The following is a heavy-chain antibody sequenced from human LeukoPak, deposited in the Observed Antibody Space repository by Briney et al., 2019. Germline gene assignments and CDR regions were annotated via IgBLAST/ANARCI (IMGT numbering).Heavy chain of an antibody. J-gene: IGHJ3*02. Sequence: SETLSLTCTVSGGSISSYYWSWIRQPAGKGLEWIGRIYTSGSTNYNPSLKSRVTMSVDTSKNQFSLKLSSVTAADTAVYYCAREPLSGYSGYGGWFAFDIWGQGTMVTVSS. CDR3: AREPLSGYSGYGGWFAFDI. D-gene: IGHD5-12*01. CDR2: IYTSGST. CDR1: GGSISSYY. V-gene: IGHV4-4*07.